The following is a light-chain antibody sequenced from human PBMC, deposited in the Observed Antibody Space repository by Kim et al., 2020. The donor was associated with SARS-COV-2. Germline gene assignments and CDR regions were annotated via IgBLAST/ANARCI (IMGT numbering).Light chain of an antibody. CDR3: AAWDDSRAVL. CDR1: IPNIGTNT. V-gene: IGLV1-44*01. J-gene: IGLJ2*01. Sequence: QSVLTQPPSASGTPGQRVTISCSGSIPNIGTNTVNWYQQLPGTAPKLLIYSNNQRPSGVPDRFSGSKSGTSASLAISGLQSDDEADYYCAAWDDSRAVLFGGGTQLTVL. CDR2: SNN.